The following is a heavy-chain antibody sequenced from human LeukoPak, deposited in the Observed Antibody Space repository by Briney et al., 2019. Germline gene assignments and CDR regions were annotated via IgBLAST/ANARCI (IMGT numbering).Heavy chain of an antibody. CDR1: GGSISSSSYY. CDR3: ARTPPDAFDI. V-gene: IGHV4-39*01. Sequence: SETLSLTCTVSGGSISSSSYYWGWIRQPPGRGLEWIGSIYYSGSTYYNPSLKSRVTISVDTSKNQFSLKLSSVTAADTAVYYCARTPPDAFDIWGQGTMVTVSS. CDR2: IYYSGST. J-gene: IGHJ3*02.